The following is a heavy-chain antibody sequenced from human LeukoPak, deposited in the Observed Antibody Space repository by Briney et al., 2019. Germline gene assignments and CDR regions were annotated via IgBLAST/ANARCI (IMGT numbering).Heavy chain of an antibody. CDR3: AKGRSGGSGSFPTFYGMDV. CDR2: ISGSGGST. J-gene: IGHJ6*02. V-gene: IGHV3-23*01. D-gene: IGHD3-10*01. CDR1: GFTFSSYA. Sequence: GGSLRLSCAASGFTFSSYAMSWVRQAPGKGLEWVSAISGSGGSTYYADSVKGRFTISRDNAKNSLYLQMNSLRAEDTALYYCAKGRSGGSGSFPTFYGMDVWGQGTTVTVSS.